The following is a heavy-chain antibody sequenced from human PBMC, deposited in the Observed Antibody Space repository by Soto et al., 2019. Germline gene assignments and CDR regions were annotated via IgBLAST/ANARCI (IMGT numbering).Heavy chain of an antibody. Sequence: LSLTCAVSGGSISRGGYSCNWIRQPPGKGLEWIGYIYHSGSTYYNPSLKSRVTISVDRSKNQFSLKLSSVTAADTAVYYCARGVPPVTTSDYWGQGPLVTVSS. CDR1: GGSISRGGYS. J-gene: IGHJ4*02. CDR3: ARGVPPVTTSDY. CDR2: IYHSGST. D-gene: IGHD4-17*01. V-gene: IGHV4-30-2*01.